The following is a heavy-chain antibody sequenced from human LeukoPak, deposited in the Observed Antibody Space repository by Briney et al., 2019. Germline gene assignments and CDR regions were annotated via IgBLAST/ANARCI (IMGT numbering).Heavy chain of an antibody. CDR2: INSRGTTV. CDR3: ARDMEPDAFDF. Sequence: PGGSLRLSCAASGFTFSSYAMSWVRQAPGKGLEWVSYINSRGTTVCYADSVKGRFTISRDNAKNSLYLQMNNLRADDTAVYYCARDMEPDAFDFWGQGTMVTVSS. V-gene: IGHV3-48*03. J-gene: IGHJ3*01. CDR1: GFTFSSYA. D-gene: IGHD1-1*01.